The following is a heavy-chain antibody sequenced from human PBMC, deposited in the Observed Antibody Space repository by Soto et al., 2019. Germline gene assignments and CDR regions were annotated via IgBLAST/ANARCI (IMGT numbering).Heavy chain of an antibody. Sequence: QVQLVQSGAEVKKPGASVKVSCKASGYTFSNYGISWVRQGPGQGLEWMGWISGYNGNTHYEEKVQDRIKMTTDTSTCTTYLELRSLRSDDQAVYFCARDPGFGFGYSYAFAMDVWGPGTTVTVAS. CDR2: ISGYNGNT. J-gene: IGHJ6*02. D-gene: IGHD5-18*01. V-gene: IGHV1-18*01. CDR3: ARDPGFGFGYSYAFAMDV. CDR1: GYTFSNYG.